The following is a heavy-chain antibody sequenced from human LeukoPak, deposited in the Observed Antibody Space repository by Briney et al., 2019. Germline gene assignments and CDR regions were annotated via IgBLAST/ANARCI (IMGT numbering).Heavy chain of an antibody. CDR2: IKQDGSEK. CDR1: GFTFSSYW. V-gene: IGHV3-7*01. Sequence: GGSLRLSCAASGFTFSSYWMNWVRQAPGKGLEWVANIKQDGSEKYYVDSVKGRFTISRDNAKNSLYLQMNSLRTEDTAVYYCARGGSHYFVSVDYWGQGTLVTVSS. D-gene: IGHD1-26*01. J-gene: IGHJ4*02. CDR3: ARGGSHYFVSVDY.